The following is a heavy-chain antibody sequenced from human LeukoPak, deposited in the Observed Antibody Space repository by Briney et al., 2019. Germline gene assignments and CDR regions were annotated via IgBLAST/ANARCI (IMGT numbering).Heavy chain of an antibody. Sequence: ASVKVSCKASGFTFTAYYMHWVRQAPGQGLEWMGWINPNSGGTNYAQNFQGRVTMTRDTSISTAYMELSRLRSDDTAVYYCARVIGFGELSLGYWGQGTLVTVSS. V-gene: IGHV1-2*02. CDR3: ARVIGFGELSLGY. D-gene: IGHD3-10*01. CDR2: INPNSGGT. J-gene: IGHJ4*02. CDR1: GFTFTAYY.